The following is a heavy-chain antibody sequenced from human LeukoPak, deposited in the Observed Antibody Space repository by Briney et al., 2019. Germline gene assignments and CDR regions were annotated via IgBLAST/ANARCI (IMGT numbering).Heavy chain of an antibody. CDR3: ARALDQVGAGDDFDY. J-gene: IGHJ4*02. CDR2: ISSSGSTI. Sequence: GGSLRLSCAASGFTFSSYEMNWVRQAPGKGLEWVSYISSSGSTIYYADSVKGRFTISRDNAKNSLYLQMNSLRAEDTAVYYCARALDQVGAGDDFDYWGQGILVTVSS. V-gene: IGHV3-48*03. CDR1: GFTFSSYE. D-gene: IGHD1-26*01.